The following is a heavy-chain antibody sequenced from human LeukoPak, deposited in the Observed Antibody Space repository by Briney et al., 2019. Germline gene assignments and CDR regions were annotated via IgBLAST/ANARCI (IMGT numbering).Heavy chain of an antibody. CDR3: ARESTKGEGAFDI. CDR2: IYYSGST. CDR1: GVSISSSSYY. V-gene: IGHV4-39*07. D-gene: IGHD2-2*01. Sequence: SETLSLTCTVSGVSISSSSYYWGWIRQPPGKGLEWIGSIYYSGSTYYNPSLKSRVTISVDTTKNQFSLKLSSVTAADTAVYYCARESTKGEGAFDIWGQGTMVTVSS. J-gene: IGHJ3*02.